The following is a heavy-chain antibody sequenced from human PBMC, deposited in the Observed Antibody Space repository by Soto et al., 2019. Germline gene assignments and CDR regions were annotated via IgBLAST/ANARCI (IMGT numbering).Heavy chain of an antibody. D-gene: IGHD3-10*01. V-gene: IGHV4-39*01. CDR1: GGSISSSSYY. J-gene: IGHJ4*02. CDR3: ARRGSGSYSDY. Sequence: ETLSLTCTVSGGSISSSSYYWGWIRQPPGKGLEWIGSIYYSGSTYYNPSLKSRVTISVDTSKNQFSLKLSSVTAADTAVYYCARRGSGSYSDYWGQGTLVTVSS. CDR2: IYYSGST.